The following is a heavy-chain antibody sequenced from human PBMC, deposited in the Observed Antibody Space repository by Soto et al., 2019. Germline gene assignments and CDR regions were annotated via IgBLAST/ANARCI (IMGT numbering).Heavy chain of an antibody. CDR1: GDSVSSDSVT. D-gene: IGHD6-13*01. V-gene: IGHV6-1*01. J-gene: IGHJ4*02. CDR2: TYHRSDWSY. Sequence: SETLSLTCAISGDSVSSDSVTWDWLRQSPSRGLEWLGRTYHRSDWSYDYALSVKGRITINPDTTKNQFSLHLNSVTPDDTAVYYCARLIGDSWFDYWGQGILVTVSS. CDR3: ARLIGDSWFDY.